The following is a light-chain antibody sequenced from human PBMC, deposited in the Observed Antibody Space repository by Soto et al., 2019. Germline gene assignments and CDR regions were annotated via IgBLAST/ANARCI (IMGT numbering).Light chain of an antibody. CDR1: QDISNY. Sequence: DIQMTQSPSSVSASVGDRVTITCQASQDISNYLNWYQQKPGKAPKLLIFAASSLQSGVPSRFSGSRSGPDFTLTISSLQPEDFANYYCQQSYSSPPTFGQGTKVDIK. CDR3: QQSYSSPPT. V-gene: IGKV1-39*01. CDR2: AAS. J-gene: IGKJ1*01.